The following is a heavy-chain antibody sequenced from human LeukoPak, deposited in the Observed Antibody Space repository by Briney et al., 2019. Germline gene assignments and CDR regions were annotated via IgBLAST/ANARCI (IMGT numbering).Heavy chain of an antibody. CDR1: GGSISSYY. CDR3: ARDXVTMVRGVIIGNWFDP. J-gene: IGHJ5*02. V-gene: IGHV4-4*07. D-gene: IGHD3-10*01. CDR2: IYTSGST. Sequence: PSETLSLTCTVSGGSISSYYWSWIRQPAGKGLEWIGRIYTSGSTNYNPSLKSRVTMSVDTSKNQFSLKLSSVTAADTAVYYCARDXVTMVRGVIIGNWFDPWGQGTLVTVSS.